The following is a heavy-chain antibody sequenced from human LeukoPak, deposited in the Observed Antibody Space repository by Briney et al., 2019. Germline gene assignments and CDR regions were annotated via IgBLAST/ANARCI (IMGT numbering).Heavy chain of an antibody. Sequence: GGSLRLSCAASGFTFSSYAMSWVRQAPGKGLEWVLAISGSGGSTYYADSVKGRFTISRDNSKNTLYLQMNSLRAEDTAVYYCAKDLILWFGEFDYWGQGTLVTVSS. CDR3: AKDLILWFGEFDY. V-gene: IGHV3-23*01. CDR1: GFTFSSYA. CDR2: ISGSGGST. D-gene: IGHD3-10*01. J-gene: IGHJ4*02.